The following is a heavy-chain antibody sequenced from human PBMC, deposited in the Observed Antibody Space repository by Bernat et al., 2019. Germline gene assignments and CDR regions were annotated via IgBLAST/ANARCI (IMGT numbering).Heavy chain of an antibody. D-gene: IGHD2-15*01. V-gene: IGHV4-39*01. J-gene: IGHJ2*01. CDR3: ASAVVLVVAATGTRSWYFDF. CDR2: LYYSANT. CDR1: GGSINSSIYY. Sequence: QLQLQESGPGLVKPSETLSLTCTVSGGSINSSIYYWGWIRQPPGKGPEWIGSLYYSANTYYNPSLKNRVTISVDTSTTQFSLKLSSVTAADTAVYYCASAVVLVVAATGTRSWYFDFWGRGTLVTVSS.